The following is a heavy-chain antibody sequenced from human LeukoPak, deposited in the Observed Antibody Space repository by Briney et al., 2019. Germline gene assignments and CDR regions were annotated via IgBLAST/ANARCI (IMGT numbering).Heavy chain of an antibody. V-gene: IGHV4-39*01. D-gene: IGHD1-7*01. CDR2: IYYSGST. J-gene: IGHJ6*03. CDR3: ARGRLELRSYYYYYMDV. Sequence: SETLSLTCTVSGGSISSSSYYWGWIRQPPGKGLEWIGSIYYSGSTYYNPPLKSRVTISVDTSKNPFSLKLSSVTAADTAVYYCARGRLELRSYYYYYMDVWGKGTTVTVSS. CDR1: GGSISSSSYY.